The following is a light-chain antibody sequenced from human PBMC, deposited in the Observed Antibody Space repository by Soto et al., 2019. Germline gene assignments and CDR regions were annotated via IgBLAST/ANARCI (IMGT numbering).Light chain of an antibody. CDR1: QTIPTTY. CDR3: QQYAQWPIT. Sequence: EIVLTQSPGTLSLSPGEGVTLACRASQTIPTTYFAWYQQKPGQAPRLLIYGISTRATGIPDRFSGSGSGTEFTLTISSLQSEDFAVYYCQQYAQWPITFGQGTRLEIK. CDR2: GIS. J-gene: IGKJ5*01. V-gene: IGKV3-20*01.